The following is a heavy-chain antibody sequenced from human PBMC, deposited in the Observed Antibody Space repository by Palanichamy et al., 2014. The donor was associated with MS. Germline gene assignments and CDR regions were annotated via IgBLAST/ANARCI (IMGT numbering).Heavy chain of an antibody. V-gene: IGHV4-59*08. D-gene: IGHD3-10*01. CDR1: GGSISSHY. J-gene: IGHJ3*02. CDR3: ARQNYYDSGSYLDI. CDR2: IYYSGST. Sequence: QVQLQESGPGLVKPSETLSLTCTVSGGSISSHYWSWIRQPPGKGLEWIGHIYYSGSTDYNPSLKSRVTISIDTSKTQFALKLSSVTAADTAVYYCARQNYYDSGSYLDIWGQGTMVTVSS.